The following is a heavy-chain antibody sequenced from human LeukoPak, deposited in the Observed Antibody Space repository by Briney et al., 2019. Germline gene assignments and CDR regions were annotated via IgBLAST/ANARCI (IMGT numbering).Heavy chain of an antibody. V-gene: IGHV4-34*01. CDR2: INHSGST. D-gene: IGHD3-16*01. CDR3: ARDDYAFGSIDY. Sequence: SETLSLTCAVYGGSFSGYYWSWIRQPPGKGLEWIGEINHSGSTNYDPSLKSRVTISVDTSKNQFSLKLSSVTAADTAVYYCARDDYAFGSIDYWGQGTLVTVSS. CDR1: GGSFSGYY. J-gene: IGHJ4*02.